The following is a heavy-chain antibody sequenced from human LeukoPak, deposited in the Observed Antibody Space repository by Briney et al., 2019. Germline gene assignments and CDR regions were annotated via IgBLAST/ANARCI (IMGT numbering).Heavy chain of an antibody. CDR2: MSYDGNSK. J-gene: IGHJ4*02. Sequence: GGSLRLSCAASGFTFSSYGMHWVRQAPGKGLEWVAAMSYDGNSKYYADSVRGRFTISRDNSKNTLYLQMDSLRAEDTAAYYCAKFQGSLDWLSPFDGWGQGTLVTVSS. CDR3: AKFQGSLDWLSPFDG. V-gene: IGHV3-30*19. CDR1: GFTFSSYG. D-gene: IGHD3-9*01.